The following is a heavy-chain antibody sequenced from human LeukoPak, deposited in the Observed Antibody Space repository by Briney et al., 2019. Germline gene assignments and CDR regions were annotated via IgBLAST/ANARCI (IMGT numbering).Heavy chain of an antibody. Sequence: GGSLRLSCAASGFTFSSYWMSWVRQAPGKGLEWVANIKQDGSEKYYVDSVKGRFTISRDNSKNTMYLQMNSLRVEDTAVYYCAKNLDTYYYYYMDVWGKGTTVTVSS. J-gene: IGHJ6*03. D-gene: IGHD5-18*01. CDR2: IKQDGSEK. V-gene: IGHV3-7*03. CDR1: GFTFSSYW. CDR3: AKNLDTYYYYYMDV.